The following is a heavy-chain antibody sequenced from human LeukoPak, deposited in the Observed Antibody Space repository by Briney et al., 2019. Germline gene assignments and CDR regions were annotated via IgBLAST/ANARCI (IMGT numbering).Heavy chain of an antibody. CDR1: GGSISSYY. J-gene: IGHJ4*02. CDR3: ARQLGYCSSTSCYADKVDY. D-gene: IGHD2-2*01. Sequence: SETLSLTCTVSGGSISSYYWSWIRQPPGKGLEWIGYIYYSGSTYYNPSLKSRVTISVDTSKNQFSLRLSSVTAADTAVYYCARQLGYCSSTSCYADKVDYWGQGTLVTVSS. V-gene: IGHV4-59*04. CDR2: IYYSGST.